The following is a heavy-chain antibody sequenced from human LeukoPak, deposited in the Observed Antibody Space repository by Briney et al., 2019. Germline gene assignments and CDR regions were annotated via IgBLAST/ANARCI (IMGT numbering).Heavy chain of an antibody. Sequence: GGSLRLSCAASGFTFSNYAMNWVRQAPGKGLEWVSYITFSGSTIYYADSVKGRFTISRDNAKNSLYLQLNSLRAEDTAVYYCAKAPVTSCRGAFCYPFDYWGQGTLVTVSS. CDR2: ITFSGSTI. V-gene: IGHV3-48*03. J-gene: IGHJ4*02. CDR1: GFTFSNYA. CDR3: AKAPVTSCRGAFCYPFDY. D-gene: IGHD2-15*01.